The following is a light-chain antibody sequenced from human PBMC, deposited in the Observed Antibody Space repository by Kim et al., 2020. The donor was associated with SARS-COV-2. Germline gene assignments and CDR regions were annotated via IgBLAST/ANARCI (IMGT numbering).Light chain of an antibody. Sequence: PEQAAGITFGGNNIVGKSVHWYQQKPGQAPFLVIYDDSDRPSGIPERFSGSNSGNTATLTISRVEAGDEADYYCQVWDRTSDHVIFGGGTQLTVL. J-gene: IGLJ2*01. CDR2: DDS. V-gene: IGLV3-21*02. CDR3: QVWDRTSDHVI. CDR1: NIVGKS.